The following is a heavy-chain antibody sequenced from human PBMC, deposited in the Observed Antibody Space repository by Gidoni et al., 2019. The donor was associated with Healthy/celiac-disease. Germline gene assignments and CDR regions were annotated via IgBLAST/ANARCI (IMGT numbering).Heavy chain of an antibody. J-gene: IGHJ4*02. V-gene: IGHV3-9*01. CDR1: GFTFVDYA. CDR2: ISWNSGSI. CDR3: AKSRSVIAAAGTVFDY. Sequence: EVQLVESGGGLVQPGRSLRLSCAASGFTFVDYAMHWVRQAPGKGLEWVSGISWNSGSIGYADSGKGRFTISRDNAKNSLYLQMNSLRAEDTALYYCAKSRSVIAAAGTVFDYWGQGTLVTVSS. D-gene: IGHD6-13*01.